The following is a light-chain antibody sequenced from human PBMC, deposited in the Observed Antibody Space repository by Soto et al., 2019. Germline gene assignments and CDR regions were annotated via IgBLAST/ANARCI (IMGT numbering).Light chain of an antibody. V-gene: IGKV1-5*01. CDR3: QQYDDYPLA. CDR2: GAS. J-gene: IGKJ2*01. Sequence: DIHLTQSPSTLSASVGYRVTITCRASQSIGPHLAWYRQKPGEAPRLLIDGASPLQSGVPSRVSGTGSGTDFTLTITSLQPDDFATYYCQQYDDYPLAFGQGTKLEI. CDR1: QSIGPH.